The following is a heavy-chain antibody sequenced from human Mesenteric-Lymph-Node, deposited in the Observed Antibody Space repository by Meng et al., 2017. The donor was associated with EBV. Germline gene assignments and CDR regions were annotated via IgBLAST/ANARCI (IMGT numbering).Heavy chain of an antibody. CDR1: GCAYSSYD. CDR3: ARSAGGDYSFDP. Sequence: VVQYGIEDEDTESFSKVSCESSGCAYSSYDINEVRQATGQWLEGMGWMNPNSDNTGYAQKFQGRVTMTRNTSISTAYMELSSLRSEDTAVYYCARSAGGDYSFDPWGQGTLVTVSS. CDR2: MNPNSDNT. D-gene: IGHD4-17*01. J-gene: IGHJ5*02. V-gene: IGHV1-8*01.